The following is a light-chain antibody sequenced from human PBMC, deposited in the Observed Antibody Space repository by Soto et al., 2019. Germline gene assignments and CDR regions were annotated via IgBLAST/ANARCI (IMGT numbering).Light chain of an antibody. V-gene: IGKV3-20*01. CDR2: GAS. Sequence: EIVLTQPPGTLSLSPGERATLSCRASQSVSSTYLIWYQQKPGQAPRLLIYGASSRATGIPDRFSGSGSGTDFTLTISRLEPEDFAVYYCQQYGSPPLTFGGGTKVDIK. CDR1: QSVSSTY. J-gene: IGKJ4*01. CDR3: QQYGSPPLT.